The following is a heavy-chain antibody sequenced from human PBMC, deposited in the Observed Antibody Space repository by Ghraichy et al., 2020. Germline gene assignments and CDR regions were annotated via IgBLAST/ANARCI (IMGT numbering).Heavy chain of an antibody. CDR2: INPNSGGT. D-gene: IGHD3-10*01. J-gene: IGHJ4*02. CDR1: GYTFTGYY. CDR3: ARVWFGELLTFDY. V-gene: IGHV1-2*02. Sequence: ASVKVSCKASGYTFTGYYMHWVRQAPGQGLEWMGWINPNSGGTNYAQKFQGRVTMTRDTSISTAYMELSRLRSDDTAVYYCARVWFGELLTFDYWGQGTLVTVSS.